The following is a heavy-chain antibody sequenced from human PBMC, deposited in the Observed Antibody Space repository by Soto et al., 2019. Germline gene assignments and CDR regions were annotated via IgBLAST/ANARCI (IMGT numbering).Heavy chain of an antibody. D-gene: IGHD2-15*01. J-gene: IGHJ4*02. CDR3: ARPTFNDCSGGSCYLFY. Sequence: QVQLVQSGAEVKKPGSSVKVSCKASGGTFSSYAINWVRQAPGQGLEWMGGIIPIFGKANYAQKFQGRVRITADESTSTAYMELSSLRSEDTAVYYCARPTFNDCSGGSCYLFYWGQGTLVTVSS. CDR2: IIPIFGKA. V-gene: IGHV1-69*12. CDR1: GGTFSSYA.